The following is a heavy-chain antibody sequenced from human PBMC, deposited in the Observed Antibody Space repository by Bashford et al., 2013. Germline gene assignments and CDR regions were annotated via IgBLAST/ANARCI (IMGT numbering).Heavy chain of an antibody. CDR2: IYYRGTT. V-gene: IGHV4-39*02. J-gene: IGHJ5*02. CDR1: GGSIRSDSYF. Sequence: SETLSLTCTVSGGSIRSDSYFWGWIRQSPGKGLEWIGSIYYRGTTYYNPSLKSRVTISVDTSKNQFSLKLSSVTAADTAVYYCARDRIAAGNWFDPWGQGTLVTVSS. D-gene: IGHD6-13*01. CDR3: ARDRIAAGNWFDP.